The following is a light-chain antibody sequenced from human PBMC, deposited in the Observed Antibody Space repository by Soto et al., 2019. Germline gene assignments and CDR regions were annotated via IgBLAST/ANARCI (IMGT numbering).Light chain of an antibody. CDR3: QQYNSHPWT. CDR1: QSIRSW. V-gene: IGKV1-5*03. J-gene: IGKJ1*01. CDR2: KAS. Sequence: DIQMTQSPSTLPASVGDRVTVTCRASQSIRSWLACYQEKPGKAPKLLIYKASLLETGVPSRFSGSASGTEFTLTISSLQTDDFGTYYCQQYNSHPWTFGQGTKVDIK.